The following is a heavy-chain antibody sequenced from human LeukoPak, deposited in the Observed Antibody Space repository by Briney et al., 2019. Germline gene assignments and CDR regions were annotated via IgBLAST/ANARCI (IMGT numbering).Heavy chain of an antibody. Sequence: SETLSLTCTVSGGSISSGSYYWSWIRQHPGKGLEWIGYIYYSGSTYYNPSLKSRVTISVDTSKNQFSLKLSSVTAADTAVYYCARATTFPSLAFDIWGQGTMVTVSS. CDR2: IYYSGST. CDR3: ARATTFPSLAFDI. J-gene: IGHJ3*02. CDR1: GGSISSGSYY. V-gene: IGHV4-31*03. D-gene: IGHD2/OR15-2a*01.